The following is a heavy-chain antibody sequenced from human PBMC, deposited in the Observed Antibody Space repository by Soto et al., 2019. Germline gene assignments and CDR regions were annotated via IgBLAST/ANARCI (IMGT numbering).Heavy chain of an antibody. CDR3: ARSGYSYGPDPLLY. CDR2: IYYSVTT. D-gene: IGHD5-18*01. V-gene: IGHV4-30-4*08. Sequence: SFDDYAMHWVRQVPGKGLERIGYIYYSVTTYYNPSLKSRVTISVDTSKNQFSLKLSSVTAVDTAVYYCARSGYSYGPDPLLYWGQGTLVTVSS. CDR1: SFDDYA. J-gene: IGHJ4*02.